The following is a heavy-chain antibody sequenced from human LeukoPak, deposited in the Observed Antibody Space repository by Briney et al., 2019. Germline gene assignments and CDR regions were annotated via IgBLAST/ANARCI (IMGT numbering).Heavy chain of an antibody. CDR2: IYPGDSDT. CDR3: ARQRARSAPDY. CDR1: GYSFTSYW. J-gene: IGHJ4*02. V-gene: IGHV5-51*01. Sequence: GESLRISCKGSGYSFTSYWIGWVRQMPGKGLERMGIIYPGDSDTRYSPSFQGQVTISADKSISTAYLQWGSLKASDTAMYFCARQRARSAPDYWGQGTLVTVSS.